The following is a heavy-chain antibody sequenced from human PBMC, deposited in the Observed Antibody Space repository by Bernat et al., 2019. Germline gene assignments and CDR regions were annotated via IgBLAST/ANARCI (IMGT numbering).Heavy chain of an antibody. CDR2: IYYSGST. CDR1: GGSISSYY. CDR3: ARNVRHRYYHYGMDV. J-gene: IGHJ6*02. V-gene: IGHV4-59*08. D-gene: IGHD2-8*01. Sequence: QVQLQESGPGLVKPSETLSLTCTVSGGSISSYYWSWIRQPPGKGLEWIGYIYYSGSTNYNPSLKSRVTISVDTSKNQFSLKLSSVTAADTAVYYYARNVRHRYYHYGMDVWGQGTTVTVSS.